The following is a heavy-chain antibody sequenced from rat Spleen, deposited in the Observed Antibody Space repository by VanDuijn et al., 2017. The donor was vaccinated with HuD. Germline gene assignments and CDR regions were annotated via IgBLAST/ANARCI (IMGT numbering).Heavy chain of an antibody. J-gene: IGHJ2*01. D-gene: IGHD1-4*01. Sequence: QVQLKESGPGLVQPSQTLSLTCTVSGFSLTNYHVSWVRQPPGKGLEWIAAIWDDGKTAYNSSLKSRLRISRDTSKSQVFLKMNSPQTEDTATYYCARVGYNFDYWGQGVMVTVSS. V-gene: IGHV2S12*01. CDR2: IWDDGKT. CDR3: ARVGYNFDY. CDR1: GFSLTNYH.